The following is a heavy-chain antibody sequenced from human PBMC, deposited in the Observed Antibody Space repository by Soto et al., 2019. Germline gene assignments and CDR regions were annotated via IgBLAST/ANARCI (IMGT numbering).Heavy chain of an antibody. CDR1: GYTLTELS. V-gene: IGHV1-24*01. D-gene: IGHD3-22*01. J-gene: IGHJ4*02. CDR2: FDPEDGEK. Sequence: GASVKVSCKVSGYTLTELSMHWVRQAPGKGLEWMGGFDPEDGEKIHPQKFQGRVTMTENTSTDTAYMELSSLSSEDTAVYYCATDSSGYYYDSSYGYWGQGTMVTVSS. CDR3: ATDSSGYYYDSSYGY.